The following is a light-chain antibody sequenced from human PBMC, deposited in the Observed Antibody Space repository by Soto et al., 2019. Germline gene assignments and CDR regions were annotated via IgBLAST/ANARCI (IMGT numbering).Light chain of an antibody. CDR2: DVS. V-gene: IGLV2-14*01. Sequence: QSALTQPASVSGSPGQSITISCTGTSSDVGGYNYVSWYQQHPGKAPKLMIYDVSNRPSGVSNHFSGSKSGNTSSLTISGLQAEDEADYYSSSYTSSSTLVFGGGTKVTVL. J-gene: IGLJ2*01. CDR3: SSYTSSSTLV. CDR1: SSDVGGYNY.